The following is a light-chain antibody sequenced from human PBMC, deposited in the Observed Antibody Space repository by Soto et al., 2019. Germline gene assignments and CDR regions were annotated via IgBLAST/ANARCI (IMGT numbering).Light chain of an antibody. V-gene: IGLV4-69*01. CDR3: QTWGTGIRV. CDR1: SEYSTYA. J-gene: IGLJ2*01. Sequence: QSVLTQSPSVSASLGASVKLTCTLSSEYSTYAIAWHQQQPEKGPRFLMKLNSDGSHNKGDGIPDRFSGSSSGAERYLTISSLQSEDEADYYCQTWGTGIRVFGGGTKLTVL. CDR2: LNSDGSH.